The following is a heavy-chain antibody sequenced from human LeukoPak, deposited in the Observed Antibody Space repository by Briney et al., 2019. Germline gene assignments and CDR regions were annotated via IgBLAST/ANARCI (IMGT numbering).Heavy chain of an antibody. D-gene: IGHD3-22*01. CDR3: AKASPYYDSSGYYTDYFDY. CDR2: ISGSGGST. Sequence: GGSLRLSCAASGFTFSSYAMSWVRQAPGKGLEWVSAISGSGGSTYYADSVKGRFTISRDNSKNTLYLQMNSLRAEDTAVYYCAKASPYYDSSGYYTDYFDYWGQGTLVTVSS. J-gene: IGHJ4*02. V-gene: IGHV3-23*01. CDR1: GFTFSSYA.